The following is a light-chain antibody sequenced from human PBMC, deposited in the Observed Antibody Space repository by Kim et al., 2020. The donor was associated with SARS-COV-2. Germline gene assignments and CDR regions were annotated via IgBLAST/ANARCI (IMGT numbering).Light chain of an antibody. CDR2: DVS. V-gene: IGLV2-14*04. CDR1: SSDVGGYNY. J-gene: IGLJ1*01. CDR3: SSYTSSSTYV. Sequence: GQSITISCTGTSSDVGGYNYVSWYQQHPGKAPKLMIYDVSKRPSGVSNRFSGSKSGYTASLTISGLQAEDEAEYYCSSYTSSSTYVFGTGTKVTVL.